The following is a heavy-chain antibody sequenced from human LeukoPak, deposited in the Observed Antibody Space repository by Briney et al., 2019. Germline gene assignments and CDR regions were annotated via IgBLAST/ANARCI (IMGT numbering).Heavy chain of an antibody. CDR3: AEGLSIFGGR. CDR1: GYTISSGYY. CDR2: IYHSGST. J-gene: IGHJ4*02. Sequence: PSETLSLNCTVSGYTISSGYYWDWVRRTPGEGMEWIGSIYHSGSTYYTPSLQSRVTISVDTSKNPVSLKLSSVTAADTAVYYCAEGLSIFGGRWGQGTLVTVSS. D-gene: IGHD3-3*01. V-gene: IGHV4-38-2*02.